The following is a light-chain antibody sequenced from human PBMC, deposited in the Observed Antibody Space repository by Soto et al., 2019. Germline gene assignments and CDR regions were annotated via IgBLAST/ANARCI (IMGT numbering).Light chain of an antibody. Sequence: EIVMTQSPASLSVPPGERATLSCRASQSVSTNFAWYLQKPGQAPRLLIYGASTRATAAPARFTASGSGTEFTLSICSLKSDDFGVYYCQQYEYWPRTFGQGTKVEI. J-gene: IGKJ1*01. CDR2: GAS. V-gene: IGKV3-15*01. CDR3: QQYEYWPRT. CDR1: QSVSTN.